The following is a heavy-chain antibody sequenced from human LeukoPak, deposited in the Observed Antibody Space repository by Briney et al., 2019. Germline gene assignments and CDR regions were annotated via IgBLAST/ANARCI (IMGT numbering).Heavy chain of an antibody. CDR3: ARGYYFGLDV. J-gene: IGHJ6*02. CDR2: IHSSGSM. Sequence: KPSETLSLTCTVSGGSISGLHCNWIRQPPGKGPEWIVYIHSSGSMSSNPSLKSRVAMSIDTSKKQVSLRLNSVTPTDTAVYYCARGYYFGLDVWGLGTTVTVSS. V-gene: IGHV4-4*09. CDR1: GGSISGLH.